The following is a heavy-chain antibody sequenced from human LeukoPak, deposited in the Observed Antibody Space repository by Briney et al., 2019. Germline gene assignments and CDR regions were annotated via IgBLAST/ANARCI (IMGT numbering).Heavy chain of an antibody. J-gene: IGHJ5*02. CDR2: IYPGDSDT. CDR1: GYSFTSYW. D-gene: IGHD3-9*01. CDR3: ARRNYDILTGYYRDNWFDP. Sequence: GESLKISCKGSGYSFTSYWIGWVRQMPGKGLEWMGIIYPGDSDTRYSPSFQGQVTISADKSISTASLQWSSLKASDTAMYYCARRNYDILTGYYRDNWFDPWGQGTLVTVSS. V-gene: IGHV5-51*01.